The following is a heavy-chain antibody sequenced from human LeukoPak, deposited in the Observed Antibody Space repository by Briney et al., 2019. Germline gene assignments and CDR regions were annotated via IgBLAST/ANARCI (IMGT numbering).Heavy chain of an antibody. Sequence: ASVKVSCKASGYTFSSYVMHWVRQAPGQSLERMGWINAGNGNTEYAQKFQGRVTITRDTSASTAYMELNSLRSEDTAVYYCARGSLGRHASRTYYFDYWGQGTLVTVSS. D-gene: IGHD6-13*01. CDR2: INAGNGNT. V-gene: IGHV1-3*01. J-gene: IGHJ4*02. CDR3: ARGSLGRHASRTYYFDY. CDR1: GYTFSSYV.